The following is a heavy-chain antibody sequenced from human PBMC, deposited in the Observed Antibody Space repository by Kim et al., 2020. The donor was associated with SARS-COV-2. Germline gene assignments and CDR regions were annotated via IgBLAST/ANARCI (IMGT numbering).Heavy chain of an antibody. CDR1: GGSFSGYY. D-gene: IGHD1-26*01. CDR3: TRGLLQPDKVYY. Sequence: SETLSLTCAVYGGSFSGYYWSWIRKPPGKGLEWIGEINHSGSTNYNPSLKTRVTISVDTSKNQFSLKLSSVTAADTAVDYCTRGLLQPDKVYYWGQGTLVTVSS. CDR2: INHSGST. J-gene: IGHJ4*02. V-gene: IGHV4-34*01.